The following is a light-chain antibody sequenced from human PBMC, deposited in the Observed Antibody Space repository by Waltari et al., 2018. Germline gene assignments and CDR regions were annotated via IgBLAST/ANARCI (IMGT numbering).Light chain of an antibody. V-gene: IGLV2-14*01. CDR2: EVS. CDR3: SSYTSTSTYI. Sequence: QSALTQPASVSGSPGQSITIPCTGTSRDVAGYKYVSWYQQHPGKAPRLMIYEVSHRPSGVSNRFSGSKSGNTASLTISGLQTEDEADYYCSSYTSTSTYIFGTGTKVTVL. J-gene: IGLJ1*01. CDR1: SRDVAGYKY.